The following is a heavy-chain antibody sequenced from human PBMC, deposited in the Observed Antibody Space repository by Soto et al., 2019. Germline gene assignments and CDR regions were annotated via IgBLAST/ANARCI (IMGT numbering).Heavy chain of an antibody. CDR2: INHSGST. V-gene: IGHV4-34*01. CDR1: GGSFSGYY. J-gene: IGHJ4*02. CDR3: ARGFWSSGYFPAFDY. D-gene: IGHD3-22*01. Sequence: QVQLQQWGAGLLKPSETLSLTCAVYGGSFSGYYWSWIRQPPGKGLEWIGEINHSGSTNYNTSLKSRVTISVDTSKNQFSLKLSSVTAADTAVYYCARGFWSSGYFPAFDYWGQGTLVTVSS.